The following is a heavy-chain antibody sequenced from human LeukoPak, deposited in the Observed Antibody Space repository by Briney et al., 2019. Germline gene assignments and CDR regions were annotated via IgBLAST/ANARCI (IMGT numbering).Heavy chain of an antibody. J-gene: IGHJ5*02. D-gene: IGHD2-2*01. CDR3: ATDLGYCSSTSCHNWFDP. CDR1: RGTFSSYA. V-gene: IGHV1-69*04. Sequence: SVKVSCKASRGTFSSYAISWVRQAPGQGLEWMGRIIPILGIANYAQKFQGRVTITADKSTSTAYMELSSLRSEDTAVYYCATDLGYCSSTSCHNWFDPWGQGTLVTVSS. CDR2: IIPILGIA.